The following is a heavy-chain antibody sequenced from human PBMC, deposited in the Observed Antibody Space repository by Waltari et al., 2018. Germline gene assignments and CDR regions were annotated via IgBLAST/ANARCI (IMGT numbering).Heavy chain of an antibody. CDR2: IRYDGSNK. Sequence: QVQLVESGGGVVQPGGSLRLSCAASGFTFSSYGMHWVRQAPGKGLEWVAFIRYDGSNKYYADSVKGRFTISRDNSKNTLYLQMNSLRAEDTAVYYCAKDKGLWFRELDDAFDIWGQGTMVTVSS. CDR1: GFTFSSYG. V-gene: IGHV3-30*02. D-gene: IGHD3-10*01. CDR3: AKDKGLWFRELDDAFDI. J-gene: IGHJ3*02.